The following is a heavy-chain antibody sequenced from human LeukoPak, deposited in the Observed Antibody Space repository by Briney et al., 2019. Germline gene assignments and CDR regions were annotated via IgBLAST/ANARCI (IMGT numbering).Heavy chain of an antibody. V-gene: IGHV4-59*01. CDR2: IYYSGST. CDR1: GGSISSYY. D-gene: IGHD5-24*01. J-gene: IGHJ4*02. CDR3: ASGRDGYNY. Sequence: SSETLSLTCSVSGGSISSYYWSWIRQPPGRGLEWIGSIYYSGSTNYNPPLKSRVTISVDTSKNQFSLKLSSVTAADTAVYYCASGRDGYNYLGQGTLVTVSS.